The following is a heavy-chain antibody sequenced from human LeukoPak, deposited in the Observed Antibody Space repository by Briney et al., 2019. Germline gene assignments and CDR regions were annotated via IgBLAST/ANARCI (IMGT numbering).Heavy chain of an antibody. Sequence: GESLKISCKGSGYSFSTYWIGWVRQMPGKGLEWMGIIYPGDSDTRYSPSFQGQVTISADKSISTAYLQWSSLKASDTAMYYCASSSGSHYDAFDIWGQGTMVTVSS. CDR3: ASSSGSHYDAFDI. J-gene: IGHJ3*02. CDR2: IYPGDSDT. CDR1: GYSFSTYW. V-gene: IGHV5-51*01. D-gene: IGHD3-22*01.